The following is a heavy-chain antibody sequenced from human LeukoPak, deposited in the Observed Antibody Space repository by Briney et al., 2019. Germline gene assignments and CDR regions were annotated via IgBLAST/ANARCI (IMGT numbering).Heavy chain of an antibody. J-gene: IGHJ3*02. CDR1: GGSISSSNW. CDR2: IYHSGST. CDR3: ARGGIYYDSSGYPDAFDI. D-gene: IGHD3-22*01. V-gene: IGHV4-4*02. Sequence: PSGTLSLTCAVSGGSISSSNWWSWVRQPPGKGLEWIGEIYHSGSTNYNPSLKSRVTISVDKSKNQFSLKLSSVTAADTAVYYCARGGIYYDSSGYPDAFDIWGQGTMVTVSS.